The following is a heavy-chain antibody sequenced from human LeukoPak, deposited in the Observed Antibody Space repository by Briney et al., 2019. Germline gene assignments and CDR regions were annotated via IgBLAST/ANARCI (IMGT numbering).Heavy chain of an antibody. CDR3: ARVASSVEDV. V-gene: IGHV4-4*07. D-gene: IGHD3-22*01. J-gene: IGHJ6*02. CDR1: GVSIKTFY. CDR2: ISPSGST. Sequence: PSETLSLTCTVSGVSIKTFYWSWIRQPPGKGLEWIGRISPSGSTNYNPSLKSRVTVSLDSSKNQFSLNLRSVTAADTAVYYCARVASSVEDVWGQGTTVTVSS.